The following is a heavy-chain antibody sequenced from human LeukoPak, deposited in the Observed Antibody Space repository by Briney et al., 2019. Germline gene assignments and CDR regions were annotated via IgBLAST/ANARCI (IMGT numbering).Heavy chain of an antibody. D-gene: IGHD3-3*01. J-gene: IGHJ4*02. CDR3: ASSRSITIFGVVITPFDY. CDR1: GGSISSGSYY. V-gene: IGHV4-61*02. Sequence: SQTLSLTCTVSGGSISSGSYYLSWIRQPAGKGLEWIGRIYTSGSTNYNPSLKSRVTISVDTSKNQFSLKLSSVTAADTAVYYCASSRSITIFGVVITPFDYWGQGTLVTVSS. CDR2: IYTSGST.